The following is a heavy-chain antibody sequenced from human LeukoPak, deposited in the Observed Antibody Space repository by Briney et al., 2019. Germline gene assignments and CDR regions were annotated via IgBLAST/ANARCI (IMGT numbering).Heavy chain of an antibody. CDR2: IKQDGSEK. Sequence: GGSLRLSCAASGFTFSRSWMTWVRQAPGKGLEWVANIKQDGSEKYYVDSVKGRFTISRDNAKNSLYLQMNSLRAEDTAVYYCARAKRGYSYGYVFDYWGQGTLVTVSS. CDR3: ARAKRGYSYGYVFDY. D-gene: IGHD5-18*01. CDR1: GFTFSRSW. J-gene: IGHJ4*02. V-gene: IGHV3-7*01.